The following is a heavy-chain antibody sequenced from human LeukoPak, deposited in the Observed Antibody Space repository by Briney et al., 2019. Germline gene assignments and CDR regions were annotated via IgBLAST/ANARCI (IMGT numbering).Heavy chain of an antibody. Sequence: GGSLRLSCAASGFTFTSYTLTWVRQAPGKGLEWVSSISGNTLQTYYADSVKGRFTISRDNAKNTLYLQMSGLRVEDTAVYHCASDSPYYGMDVWGQGTTATVSS. CDR1: GFTFTSYT. CDR2: ISGNTLQT. V-gene: IGHV3-21*01. J-gene: IGHJ6*02. CDR3: ASDSPYYGMDV.